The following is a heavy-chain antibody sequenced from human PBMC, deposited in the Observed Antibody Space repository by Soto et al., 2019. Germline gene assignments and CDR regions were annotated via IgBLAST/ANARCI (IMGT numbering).Heavy chain of an antibody. Sequence: GGSLRLSCAASGFTFSSYEMNWVRQAPGKGLEWVSYISSSGSTIYYADSVKGRFTISRDSAKNSLYLQMNSLRAEDTAVYYCARGVGIQLWLDAFDIWGQGTMVTVSS. V-gene: IGHV3-48*03. CDR1: GFTFSSYE. CDR2: ISSSGSTI. CDR3: ARGVGIQLWLDAFDI. J-gene: IGHJ3*02. D-gene: IGHD5-18*01.